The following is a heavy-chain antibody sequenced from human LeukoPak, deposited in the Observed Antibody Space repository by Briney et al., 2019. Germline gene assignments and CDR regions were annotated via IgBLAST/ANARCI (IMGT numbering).Heavy chain of an antibody. V-gene: IGHV3-30*04. CDR2: ISYDGSNK. CDR3: ARDGSGFDI. Sequence: PGRSLRLSCAASGFTFSSYAMHWVRQAPGKGLEWVAVISYDGSNKYYADSVKGRFTISRDNSKNTLYLQMNSLRAVDTAVYYCARDGSGFDIWGQGTMVTVSS. D-gene: IGHD2-15*01. J-gene: IGHJ3*02. CDR1: GFTFSSYA.